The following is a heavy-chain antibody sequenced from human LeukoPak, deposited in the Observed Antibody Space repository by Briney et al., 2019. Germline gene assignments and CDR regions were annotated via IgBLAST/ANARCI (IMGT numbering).Heavy chain of an antibody. Sequence: GGSLRLSCAASGFTFSNYSMNWVRQAPGRGLEWVSYISSRSSTIHYADSVKGRFTISRDNAKNSLYLQMNSLGDEDTAVFYCARDSSGLDLWGQGTLVTVSS. V-gene: IGHV3-48*02. D-gene: IGHD3-3*01. CDR3: ARDSSGLDL. CDR2: ISSRSSTI. CDR1: GFTFSNYS. J-gene: IGHJ4*02.